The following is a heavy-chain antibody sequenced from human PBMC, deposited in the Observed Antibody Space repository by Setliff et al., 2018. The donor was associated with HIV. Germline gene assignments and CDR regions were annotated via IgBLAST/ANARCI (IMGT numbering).Heavy chain of an antibody. V-gene: IGHV1-2*02. CDR3: ARDSGTNDHFLSPYYGALDF. J-gene: IGHJ4*02. Sequence: EASVKVSCKSSGYTFSDHYIHWVRQAPGQGLQWMGWINPRSGVTKYAQKFQGRFIMTTDTTINTLYMELERLTSDDTALYYCARDSGTNDHFLSPYYGALDFWGLGTLVTVSS. D-gene: IGHD3-3*02. CDR1: GYTFSDHY. CDR2: INPRSGVT.